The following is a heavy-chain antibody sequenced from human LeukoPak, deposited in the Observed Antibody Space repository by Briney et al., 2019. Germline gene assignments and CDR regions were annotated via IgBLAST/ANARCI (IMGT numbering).Heavy chain of an antibody. J-gene: IGHJ5*02. D-gene: IGHD3-3*01. Sequence: PGGSLRLSCAASGFTFSSYSMNWVRQAPGKGLKWVSSISSSSSYIYYADSVKGRFTISRDNAKNSLYLQMNSLRAEDTAVYYCARDPAWAIFGVAAWGQGTLVTVSS. CDR1: GFTFSSYS. CDR3: ARDPAWAIFGVAA. V-gene: IGHV3-21*01. CDR2: ISSSSSYI.